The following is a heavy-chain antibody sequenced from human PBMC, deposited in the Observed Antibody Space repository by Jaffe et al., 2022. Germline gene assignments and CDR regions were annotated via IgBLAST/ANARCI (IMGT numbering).Heavy chain of an antibody. V-gene: IGHV3-11*01. CDR3: ARENYYGSGSYYIGYDYYYYMDV. D-gene: IGHD3-10*01. CDR1: GFTFSDYY. J-gene: IGHJ6*03. CDR2: ISSSGSTI. Sequence: QVQLVESGGGLVKPGGSLRLSCAASGFTFSDYYMSWIRQAPGKGLEWVSYISSSGSTIYYADSVKGRFTISRDNAKNSLYLQMNSLRAEDTAVYYCARENYYGSGSYYIGYDYYYYMDVWGKGTTVTVSS.